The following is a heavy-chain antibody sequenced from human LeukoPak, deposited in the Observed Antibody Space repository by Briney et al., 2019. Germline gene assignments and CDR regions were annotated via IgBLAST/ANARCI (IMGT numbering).Heavy chain of an antibody. CDR1: GGTFSSYA. V-gene: IGHV1-69*04. CDR3: ARDPSIAAAAINWFDP. D-gene: IGHD6-13*01. Sequence: SVKVSCKASGGTFSSYAISWVRQAPGQGLEWMGRIIPIFGIANYAQKFQGRVTITADKSTNTAYMELSSLRSEDTAVYYCARDPSIAAAAINWFDPWGQGTLVTVSS. J-gene: IGHJ5*02. CDR2: IIPIFGIA.